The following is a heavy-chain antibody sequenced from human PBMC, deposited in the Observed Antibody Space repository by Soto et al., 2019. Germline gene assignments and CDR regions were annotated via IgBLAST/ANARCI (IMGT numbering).Heavy chain of an antibody. V-gene: IGHV1-46*01. CDR3: ARVGYCSSTSCPNRIYYYYYYMAV. CDR2: INPSGGST. D-gene: IGHD2-2*01. CDR1: GYTFTSYY. J-gene: IGHJ6*03. Sequence: ASVKVSCKASGYTFTSYYMHWVRQAPGQGLEWMGIINPSGGSTSYAQKFQGRVTMTTDTSTSTAYMELRSLRSDDTAVYYCARVGYCSSTSCPNRIYYYYYYMAVWGKGTTVPVSS.